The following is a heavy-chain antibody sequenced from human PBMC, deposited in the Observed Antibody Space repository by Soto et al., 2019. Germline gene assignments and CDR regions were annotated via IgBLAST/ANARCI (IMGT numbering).Heavy chain of an antibody. CDR3: ARHATMDPYAFDI. CDR2: IYYSGST. CDR1: GGSISSYY. V-gene: IGHV4-59*08. Sequence: QVQLQESGPGLVKPSETLSLIYTVSGGSISSYYWSWIRQPPGKGLEWIGYIYYSGSTNYNPSLKSRVTISVDTSKNQFSLKLSSVTAAVTAVYYCARHATMDPYAFDIWGQGTMVTVSS. J-gene: IGHJ3*02. D-gene: IGHD3-10*01.